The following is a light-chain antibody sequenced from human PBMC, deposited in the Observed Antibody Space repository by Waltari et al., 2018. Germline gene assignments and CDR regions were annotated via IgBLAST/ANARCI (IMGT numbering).Light chain of an antibody. Sequence: DIQMTQSPSTLSASIGDTVTITCRASQSISTWLAWYQQKPGKAPKLLIYKGSSLESGVPSRFSSSGSGTEFTLTISRLQPDDFATYYCQQYDSDPTFGGGTKVDIK. CDR1: QSISTW. J-gene: IGKJ4*02. CDR3: QQYDSDPT. CDR2: KGS. V-gene: IGKV1-5*03.